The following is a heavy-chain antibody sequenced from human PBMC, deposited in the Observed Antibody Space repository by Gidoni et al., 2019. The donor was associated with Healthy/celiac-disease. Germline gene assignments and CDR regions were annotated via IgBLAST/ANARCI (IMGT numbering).Heavy chain of an antibody. V-gene: IGHV1-46*01. CDR2: INPRGGST. CDR3: ARDRYYYDSSGYSP. CDR1: GDTFTSYY. Sequence: QVQLVQSGAEVKKPGASVKVSCKASGDTFTSYYMHWVRQAPGQGLEWMGMINPRGGSTSYAQKFQGRVTMTRYTSTSTVYMELSSLRSEDTAVYYCARDRYYYDSSGYSPWGQGTLVTVSS. J-gene: IGHJ5*02. D-gene: IGHD3-22*01.